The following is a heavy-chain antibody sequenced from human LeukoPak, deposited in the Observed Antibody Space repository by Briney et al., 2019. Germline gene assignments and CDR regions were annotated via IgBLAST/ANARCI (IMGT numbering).Heavy chain of an antibody. CDR3: ARVKCFRFGGYYYSRCNYFDY. J-gene: IGHJ4*02. V-gene: IGHV4-39*07. Sequence: PSETLSLTCTVSGGSISSSRYYWGWIRQPPGKGLEWIGSIYHSGSTYYNPSLKSRVTISVDTSKNQFSLKLSSVTAADTAVYYCARVKCFRFGGYYYSRCNYFDYWGQGTLVTVSS. CDR1: GGSISSSRYY. D-gene: IGHD3-22*01. CDR2: IYHSGST.